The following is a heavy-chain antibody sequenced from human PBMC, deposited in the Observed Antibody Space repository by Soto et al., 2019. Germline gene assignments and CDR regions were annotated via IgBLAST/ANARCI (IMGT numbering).Heavy chain of an antibody. V-gene: IGHV1-2*02. CDR3: ARPHYGDYAHAFDI. Sequence: GASVEVSCKAPGYTFTGYYMHWVRQAPGQGLEWMGWINPNSGGTNYAQKFQGRVTMTRDTSISTAYMELSRLRSDDTAVYYCARPHYGDYAHAFDIWGQGTMVT. J-gene: IGHJ3*02. CDR2: INPNSGGT. D-gene: IGHD4-17*01. CDR1: GYTFTGYY.